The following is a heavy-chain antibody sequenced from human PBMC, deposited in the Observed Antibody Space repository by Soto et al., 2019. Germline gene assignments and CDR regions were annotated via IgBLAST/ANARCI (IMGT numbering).Heavy chain of an antibody. Sequence: SETLSLTCAVYGGSFSGYYWSWIRQPPGKGLEWIGEINHSGSTNYNPSLKSRVTISVDTSKNQFSLKLSSVTAADTAVYYCARKRGLRFLEWLHNWFDPWGQEPWSPSPQ. V-gene: IGHV4-34*01. CDR2: INHSGST. CDR3: ARKRGLRFLEWLHNWFDP. D-gene: IGHD3-3*01. CDR1: GGSFSGYY. J-gene: IGHJ5*02.